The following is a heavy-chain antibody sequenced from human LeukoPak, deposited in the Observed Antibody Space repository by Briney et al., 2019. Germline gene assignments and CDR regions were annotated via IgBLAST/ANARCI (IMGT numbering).Heavy chain of an antibody. D-gene: IGHD6-19*01. CDR3: ARAASYSSGWGL. Sequence: PSETLSLTCTVSGGSISSSSYYWGWIRQPPGKGLEWIGSIYYSGSTYYNPSLKSRVTISVDTSKNQFSLKLSSVTAADTAVYYCARAASYSSGWGLWGQGTLVTVSS. J-gene: IGHJ4*02. CDR1: GGSISSSSYY. CDR2: IYYSGST. V-gene: IGHV4-39*07.